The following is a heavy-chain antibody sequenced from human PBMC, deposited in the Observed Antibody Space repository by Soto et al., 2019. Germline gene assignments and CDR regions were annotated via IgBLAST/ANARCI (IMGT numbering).Heavy chain of an antibody. Sequence: ASVKVSCKASGYTFISYAIHWVRQAPGQRLEWMGWIHAGNGNTKYSQNFQGRVTITRDTSASTVYMELRSLRSEDKAVYYCARAVVPADKNWLDPWGQGNLVTVSP. CDR2: IHAGNGNT. J-gene: IGHJ5*02. CDR1: GYTFISYA. D-gene: IGHD2-2*01. V-gene: IGHV1-3*01. CDR3: ARAVVPADKNWLDP.